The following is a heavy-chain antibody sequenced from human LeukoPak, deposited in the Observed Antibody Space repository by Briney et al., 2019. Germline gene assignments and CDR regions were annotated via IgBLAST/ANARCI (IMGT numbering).Heavy chain of an antibody. CDR1: GFTFSSYS. V-gene: IGHV3-21*01. Sequence: GGSLRLSCAASGFTFSSYSMNWVRQAPGKGLEWVSSISSSSSYIYYADSVKGRFTISRDNAKNSLYLQVNSLRAEDTAVYYCARDRGIAYCGGDCYSDFDYWGQGTLVTVSS. CDR2: ISSSSSYI. J-gene: IGHJ4*02. CDR3: ARDRGIAYCGGDCYSDFDY. D-gene: IGHD2-21*02.